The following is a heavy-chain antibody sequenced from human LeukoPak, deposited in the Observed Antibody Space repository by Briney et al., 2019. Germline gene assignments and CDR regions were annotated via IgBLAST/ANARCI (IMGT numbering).Heavy chain of an antibody. J-gene: IGHJ4*02. CDR3: AKVGSSGRGIDY. CDR1: GFTVSSNY. V-gene: IGHV3-66*01. D-gene: IGHD1-26*01. Sequence: GGSLRPSCAASGFTVSSNYMSWVRQAPGKGLEWVSVIYSGGSTYYADSVKGRFTISRDNSKNTLYLQMNSLRAEDTAVYYCAKVGSSGRGIDYWGQGTLVTVSS. CDR2: IYSGGST.